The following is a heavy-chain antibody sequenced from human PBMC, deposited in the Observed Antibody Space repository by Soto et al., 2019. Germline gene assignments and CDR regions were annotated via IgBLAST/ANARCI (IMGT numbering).Heavy chain of an antibody. V-gene: IGHV1-18*01. CDR3: ARGVGGGYYYLDY. Sequence: QGQLEQSGAEVKRPGASVKVSCKASGYAFTNYGISWVRQAPGQGLEWMGWITVNSGNTKYAQKIQGRVTMSTDTSTSTAYMELRSLRYDDTAGYFCARGVGGGYYYLDYWCQGTLVTVSS. D-gene: IGHD1-26*01. CDR2: ITVNSGNT. J-gene: IGHJ4*02. CDR1: GYAFTNYG.